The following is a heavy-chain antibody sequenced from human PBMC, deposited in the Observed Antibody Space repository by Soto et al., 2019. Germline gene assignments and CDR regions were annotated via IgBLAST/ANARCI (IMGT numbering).Heavy chain of an antibody. CDR1: GFTFSTYA. CDR2: ISSNGGFT. J-gene: IGHJ4*02. CDR3: VRITVTTVGFYDY. Sequence: WGSLRLSCSASGFTFSTYAMHWVHQAPGKGLEYVSAISSNGGFTYYADSVKGRFTISRDNSKNTLYLQMSSLRAEDTAVYYCVRITVTTVGFYDYWGQGTLVTAPQ. V-gene: IGHV3-64D*08. D-gene: IGHD4-17*01.